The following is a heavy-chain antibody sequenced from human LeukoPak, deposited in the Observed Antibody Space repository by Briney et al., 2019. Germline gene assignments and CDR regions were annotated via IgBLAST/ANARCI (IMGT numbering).Heavy chain of an antibody. CDR3: AREGCTMTTCRRAGGHLDV. CDR1: GFTFNAYH. V-gene: IGHV3-48*02. Sequence: GGSLRISCAASGFTFNAYHMNWVRQAPGKGLEWISYISGDSNTIYYADSVRGRFTISRDNAKNSLYLQMNSLRDEDTAMYYCAREGCTMTTCRRAGGHLDVWGQGTTVTVSS. D-gene: IGHD2-8*01. CDR2: ISGDSNTI. J-gene: IGHJ6*02.